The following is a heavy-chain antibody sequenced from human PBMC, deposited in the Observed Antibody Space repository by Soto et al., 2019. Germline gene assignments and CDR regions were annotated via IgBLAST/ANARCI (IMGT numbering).Heavy chain of an antibody. CDR2: IYYSGST. CDR1: GGSISSGGYY. D-gene: IGHD3-9*01. CDR3: AKDDLLRYFDPGFDP. J-gene: IGHJ5*02. V-gene: IGHV4-31*03. Sequence: PSETLSLTCTVSGGSISSGGYYWSWIRQHPGKGLEWIGYIYYSGSTYYNPSLKSRVTISVDTSKNQFSLYLQMNSLRAEDTAVYYCAKDDLLRYFDPGFDPWGQGTLVTVSS.